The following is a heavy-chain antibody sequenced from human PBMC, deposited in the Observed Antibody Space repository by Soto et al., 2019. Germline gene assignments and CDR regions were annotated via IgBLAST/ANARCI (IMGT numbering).Heavy chain of an antibody. CDR1: GFTFSSYA. Sequence: PGGSLRLSCAASGFTFSSYAMNWVRQVPGKGLEWVSTITDTGVNTYYANSVKGRFTISRDNSKNTLYLQMSSLRAEDTAVYYCAKLGPIINMEIDYWGQGTLVTVSS. CDR2: ITDTGVNT. V-gene: IGHV3-23*01. CDR3: AKLGPIINMEIDY. J-gene: IGHJ4*02. D-gene: IGHD3-10*01.